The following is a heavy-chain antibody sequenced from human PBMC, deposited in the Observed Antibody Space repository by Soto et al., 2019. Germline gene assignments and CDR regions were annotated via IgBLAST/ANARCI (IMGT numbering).Heavy chain of an antibody. J-gene: IGHJ4*02. Sequence: GGSLRLSCAASGFTFSSYSMNWVRQAPGKGLEWGSSISSSSSYIYYVDSVKGRFPISRDNAKNSLYLQMNSLRAEDMAVYYCARDAARYCSSTSCPYDYWGQGTLVTVSA. V-gene: IGHV3-21*01. CDR3: ARDAARYCSSTSCPYDY. CDR1: GFTFSSYS. D-gene: IGHD2-2*01. CDR2: ISSSSSYI.